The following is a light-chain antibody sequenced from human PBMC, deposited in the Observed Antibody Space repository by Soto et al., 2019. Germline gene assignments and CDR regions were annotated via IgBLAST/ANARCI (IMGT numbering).Light chain of an antibody. CDR1: QSISSY. Sequence: DIPMTQSPSSLSASVGDRVTITCRASQSISSYLNWYQQKPGKAPNLLIYSASSLHSGVPSRFSSSGSVTYFSLIISSLQPEDFATYYCQQSSSNPLTFGGGTRVE. CDR3: QQSSSNPLT. V-gene: IGKV1-39*01. CDR2: SAS. J-gene: IGKJ4*01.